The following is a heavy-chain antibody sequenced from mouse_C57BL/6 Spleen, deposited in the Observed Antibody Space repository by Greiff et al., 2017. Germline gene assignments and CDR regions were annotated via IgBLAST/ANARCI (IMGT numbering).Heavy chain of an antibody. V-gene: IGHV1-72*01. CDR3: ARSGPPSAMDY. J-gene: IGHJ4*01. Sequence: QVQLKQPGAELVKPWASVKLSCKASGYTFTSYWMHWVKQRPGRGLEWIGRIDSNSGGTTYNAQFSRKATLTVDKPSSTAYMQLSSLTSEDSAVYYCARSGPPSAMDYWGQGTSVTVSS. CDR2: IDSNSGGT. D-gene: IGHD3-1*01. CDR1: GYTFTSYW.